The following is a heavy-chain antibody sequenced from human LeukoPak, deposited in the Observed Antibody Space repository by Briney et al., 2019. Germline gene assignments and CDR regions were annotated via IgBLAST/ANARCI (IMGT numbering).Heavy chain of an antibody. V-gene: IGHV3-30*02. CDR2: IRYDGSNK. J-gene: IGHJ4*02. Sequence: GGSLRLSCAASGFTFSSYGMHWVRQAPGKGLEWVAFIRYDGSNKYYADSVKGRFTISRDNSKNTLYLQMNSLRPEDTAVYYCANNPLSQLGIDYWGQGTLVTVSS. CDR1: GFTFSSYG. D-gene: IGHD6-6*01. CDR3: ANNPLSQLGIDY.